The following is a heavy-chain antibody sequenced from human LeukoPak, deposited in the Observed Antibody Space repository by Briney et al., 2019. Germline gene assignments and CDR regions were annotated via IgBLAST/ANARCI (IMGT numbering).Heavy chain of an antibody. Sequence: PSETLSLTCTVSGGSISSSSYYWGWIRQPPGKGLEWIGSIYYSGSTYYNPSLKSRVTISVDTSKNQFSLKLSSVTAADTAVYYCARFPISGAAAGGFDYWGQGTLVTVSS. V-gene: IGHV4-39*07. CDR3: ARFPISGAAAGGFDY. CDR2: IYYSGST. CDR1: GGSISSSSYY. D-gene: IGHD6-13*01. J-gene: IGHJ4*02.